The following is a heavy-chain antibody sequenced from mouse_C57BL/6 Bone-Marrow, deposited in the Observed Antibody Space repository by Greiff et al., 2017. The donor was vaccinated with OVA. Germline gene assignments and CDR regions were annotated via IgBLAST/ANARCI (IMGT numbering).Heavy chain of an antibody. D-gene: IGHD1-1*01. Sequence: EVMLVESGGGLVKPGGSLKLSCAASGFTFSSYAMSWVRQTPEKRLEWVATISDGGSYTYYPDNVKGRFTISRDNAKNNLYLQMSHLKSEDTAMYYCARGRIYYYGSKDYFDYWGQGTTLTVSS. J-gene: IGHJ2*01. CDR1: GFTFSSYA. CDR3: ARGRIYYYGSKDYFDY. V-gene: IGHV5-4*03. CDR2: ISDGGSYT.